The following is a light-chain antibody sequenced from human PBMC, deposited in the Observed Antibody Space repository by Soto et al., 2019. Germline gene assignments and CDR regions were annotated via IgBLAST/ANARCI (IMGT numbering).Light chain of an antibody. Sequence: QRVTISCTGSSTNIGAGKDVLWFQQPPETAPKLLIYGHSNRPSEVADRFSGSKSGTSASLAIIGLQAADEADYYCHSYAGIRSGWVLGGGYKLTVL. V-gene: IGLV1-40*01. CDR2: GHS. J-gene: IGLJ2*01. CDR1: STNIGAGKD. CDR3: HSYAGIRSGWV.